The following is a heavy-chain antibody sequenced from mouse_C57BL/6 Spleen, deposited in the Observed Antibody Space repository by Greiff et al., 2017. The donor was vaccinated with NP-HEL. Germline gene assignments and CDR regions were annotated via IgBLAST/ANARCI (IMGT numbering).Heavy chain of an antibody. V-gene: IGHV5-4*01. D-gene: IGHD3-1*01. CDR1: GFTFSSYA. CDR3: ARESPGNYFDY. CDR2: ISDGGSYT. Sequence: EVQVVESGGGLVKPGGSLKLSCAASGFTFSSYAMSWVRQTPEKRLEWVATISDGGSYTYYPDNVKGRFTISRDNAKNNLYLQMSHLKSEDTAMYYCARESPGNYFDYWGQGTTLTVSS. J-gene: IGHJ2*01.